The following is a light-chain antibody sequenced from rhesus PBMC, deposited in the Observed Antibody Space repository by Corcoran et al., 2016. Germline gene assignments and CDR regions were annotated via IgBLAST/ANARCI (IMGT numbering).Light chain of an antibody. CDR3: QQHTSNPYT. CDR2: YAS. Sequence: DIQMTQSPSSLSASVGDRVTITCQASQAISSWLAWYQQKPGNAPQLLRYYASNLLSWVPSRFSGSGSGTEITLTISNLQPEDFATYYCQQHTSNPYTFGQGTKVEIK. J-gene: IGKJ2*01. V-gene: IGKV1S4*01. CDR1: QAISSW.